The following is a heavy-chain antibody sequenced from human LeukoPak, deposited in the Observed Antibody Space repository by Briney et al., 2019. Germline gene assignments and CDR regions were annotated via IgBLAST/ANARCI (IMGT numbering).Heavy chain of an antibody. CDR1: GGSISSSSYY. V-gene: IGHV4-39*01. CDR2: IYYSGST. CDR3: ARLSIAVAGRGFDP. D-gene: IGHD6-19*01. J-gene: IGHJ5*02. Sequence: SETLSLTCTVSGGSISSSSYYWGWIRQPPGKGLEWIGTIYYSGSTYYNPSLKSRVTISVDTSKNQFSLKLISVTAADTAVYYCARLSIAVAGRGFDPWGQGTLVTV.